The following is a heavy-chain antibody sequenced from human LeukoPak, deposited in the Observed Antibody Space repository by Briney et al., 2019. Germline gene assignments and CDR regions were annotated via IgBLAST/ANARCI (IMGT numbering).Heavy chain of an antibody. J-gene: IGHJ2*01. CDR3: ARPMSDSIAAAGGYWYFDL. Sequence: SETLSLTCTVSGGSLSSYYWSWIRQPPGKGLEWIGYIYDSGSTNYNPSLKSRVTISVDTSKNQFSLKLSSVTAADTAVYYCARPMSDSIAAAGGYWYFDLWGRGTLVTVSS. CDR1: GGSLSSYY. CDR2: IYDSGST. D-gene: IGHD6-13*01. V-gene: IGHV4-59*01.